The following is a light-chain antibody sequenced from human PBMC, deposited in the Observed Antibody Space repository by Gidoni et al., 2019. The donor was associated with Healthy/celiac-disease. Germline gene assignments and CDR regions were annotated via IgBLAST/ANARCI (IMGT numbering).Light chain of an antibody. J-gene: IGKJ1*01. CDR1: QSVSSSY. Sequence: IVLTQSPGTLSLSPGERATLSCRASQSVSSSYLAWYQQKPGQAPRLLIYGASSRATGIPDRFSGSGSGTDFTLPISSLEPEDFAVYYCQQYGSSPETFGPGTKVEIK. CDR2: GAS. V-gene: IGKV3-20*01. CDR3: QQYGSSPET.